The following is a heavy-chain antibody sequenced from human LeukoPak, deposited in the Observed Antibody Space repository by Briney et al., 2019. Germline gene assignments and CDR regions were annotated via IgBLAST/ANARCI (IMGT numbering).Heavy chain of an antibody. CDR3: AKDSRADYDFWSAPDAFDI. CDR2: ISGSGGST. V-gene: IGHV3-23*01. CDR1: GFAFSSYA. Sequence: GGSLRLSCGVSGFAFSSYAMSWVRQAPGKGGEGVSAISGSGGSTYYADSVKGRFTISRDNSKNTLYLQMNSLRAEDTAVYYCAKDSRADYDFWSAPDAFDIWGQGTMVTVSS. J-gene: IGHJ3*02. D-gene: IGHD3-3*01.